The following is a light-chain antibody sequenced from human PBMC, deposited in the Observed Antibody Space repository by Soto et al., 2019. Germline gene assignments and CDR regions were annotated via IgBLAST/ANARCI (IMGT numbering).Light chain of an antibody. CDR3: HQYGSSPCT. CDR2: GAS. Sequence: EIVLTQSPGTLSLSPGDRATLSCRASQSVSKNYLGWYQQKPGQAPRLVVYGASTRASGIPDRFSGSGSETDFTLTITRLESEDFAVYYCHQYGSSPCTFGQGTKVDIK. J-gene: IGKJ1*01. V-gene: IGKV3-20*01. CDR1: QSVSKNY.